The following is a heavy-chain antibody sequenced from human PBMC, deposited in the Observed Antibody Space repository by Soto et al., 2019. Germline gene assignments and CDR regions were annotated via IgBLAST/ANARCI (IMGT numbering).Heavy chain of an antibody. D-gene: IGHD2-8*01. J-gene: IGHJ5*02. CDR2: IWYDGSNK. V-gene: IGHV3-33*01. Sequence: QVQLVESGGGVVQPGRSLRLSCAASGFTFSSYGMHWVRQAPGKGLEWVAVIWYDGSNKYYADSVKGRFTISRDNSKNTLYLQMNSLRAEDTAVYYCARVMVTTGWFDPWGQGTLVTVSS. CDR1: GFTFSSYG. CDR3: ARVMVTTGWFDP.